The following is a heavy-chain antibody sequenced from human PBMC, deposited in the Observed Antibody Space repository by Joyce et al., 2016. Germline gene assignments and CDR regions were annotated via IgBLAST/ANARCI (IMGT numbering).Heavy chain of an antibody. CDR3: AKQSHSSGLDY. Sequence: QVQLVESGGGAVQPGRSLRLSCAASGFAFSSYHMHWVRQAPGKGLEWRAVSTYNANAESYAGSVKGRFTVSRDNSKHTLYLQMNTLGPEDTAVYYCAKQSHSSGLDYWGQGILVTVSS. CDR1: GFAFSSYH. J-gene: IGHJ4*02. CDR2: STYNANAE. V-gene: IGHV3-30*18. D-gene: IGHD6-19*01.